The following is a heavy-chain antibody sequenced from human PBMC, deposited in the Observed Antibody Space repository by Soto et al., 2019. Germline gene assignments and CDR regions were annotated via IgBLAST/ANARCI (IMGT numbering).Heavy chain of an antibody. J-gene: IGHJ3*02. D-gene: IGHD6-13*01. V-gene: IGHV3-23*01. CDR3: TKDPLYISSCYMALAI. CDR2: ISGSGGST. CDR1: GFTFSSYA. Sequence: EVQLLESGGGLVQPGGSLRLSCAASGFTFSSYAMSWVRQAPGKGLEWVSGISGSGGSTYYADSVKGRFTISRDNSKKTLSLQMNGLNADNTAVYYFTKDPLYISSCYMALAIWGPGKMVTVSS.